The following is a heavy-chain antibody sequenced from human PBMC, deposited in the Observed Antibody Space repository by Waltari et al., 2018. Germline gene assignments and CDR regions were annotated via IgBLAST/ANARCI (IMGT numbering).Heavy chain of an antibody. CDR3: AKDRDDGGFWD. D-gene: IGHD3-3*01. V-gene: IGHV3-30*18. CDR2: ISYDGSNK. Sequence: QVQLVESGGGVVQPGRSLRLSCAASGFTFSSYGMHWVRQAPGKGLEGVAVISYDGSNKYYADSGKGRFTISRDNSKNTLYLQMNSLRAEDTAVYYCAKDRDDGGFWDWGQGTMVTVSS. CDR1: GFTFSSYG. J-gene: IGHJ3*01.